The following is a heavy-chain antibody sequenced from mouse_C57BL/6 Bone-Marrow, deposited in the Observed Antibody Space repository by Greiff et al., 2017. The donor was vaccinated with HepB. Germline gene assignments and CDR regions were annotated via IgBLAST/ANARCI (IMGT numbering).Heavy chain of an antibody. CDR3: ACEGDDGYPYYFDY. Sequence: QVQLQQPGAELVKPGASVKLSCKASGYTFTSYWMQWVNQRPGQGLEWIGEIDPSDSYTNYNQKFKGKATLTVDTSSSTAYMQLSSLTSEDSAVYYCACEGDDGYPYYFDYWGQGTTLTVSS. D-gene: IGHD2-3*01. CDR1: GYTFTSYW. V-gene: IGHV1-50*01. J-gene: IGHJ2*01. CDR2: IDPSDSYT.